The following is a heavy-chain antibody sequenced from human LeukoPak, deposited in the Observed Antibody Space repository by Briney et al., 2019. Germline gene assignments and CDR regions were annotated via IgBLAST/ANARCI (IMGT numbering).Heavy chain of an antibody. CDR2: INSDGSST. J-gene: IGHJ6*02. CDR3: ARDRTGDGYYGMDV. V-gene: IGHV3-74*01. D-gene: IGHD7-27*01. Sequence: GGSLRLSCAASGFTFSSYWMHWVRQAPGKGLVWVSRINSDGSSTGYADSVKGRFTISRDNAKNTLYLQMNSLRAEDTAVYYCARDRTGDGYYGMDVWGQGTTVTVSS. CDR1: GFTFSSYW.